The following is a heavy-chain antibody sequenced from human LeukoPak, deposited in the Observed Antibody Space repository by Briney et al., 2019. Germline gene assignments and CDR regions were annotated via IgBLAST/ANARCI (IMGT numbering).Heavy chain of an antibody. CDR3: ATSAGY. Sequence: GGSLRLSCAASGFTLNSHWMSWVRQAPGKGLEWVANIKEDGRDTYYADSVKGRFTISRDNDKNSLNLQMNSLRAEDTAMYYCATSAGYWGQGTLVTVSS. CDR1: GFTLNSHW. CDR2: IKEDGRDT. J-gene: IGHJ4*02. V-gene: IGHV3-7*03.